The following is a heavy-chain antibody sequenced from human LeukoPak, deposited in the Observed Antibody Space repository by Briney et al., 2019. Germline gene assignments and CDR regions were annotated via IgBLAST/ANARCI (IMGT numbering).Heavy chain of an antibody. J-gene: IGHJ4*02. CDR1: GGSISSYY. D-gene: IGHD2-21*02. CDR2: IYTSGST. V-gene: IGHV4-4*07. Sequence: TSETLSLTCTVSGGSISSYYWSWIRQPAGKGLEWIGRIYTSGSTNYNPSLKSRVTMSVDTSKNQFSLKLSSVTAADTAVYYCARVSVAYCGGDCYLYYFDYWGQGTLVTVSS. CDR3: ARVSVAYCGGDCYLYYFDY.